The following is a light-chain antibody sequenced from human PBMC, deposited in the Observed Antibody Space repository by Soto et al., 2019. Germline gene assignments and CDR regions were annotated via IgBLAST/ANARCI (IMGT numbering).Light chain of an antibody. J-gene: IGKJ4*01. V-gene: IGKV1-27*01. CDR2: AAS. CDR1: QGISNY. Sequence: DIQMTRSPSSLSASVGDRVTITCRASQGISNYLAWYQQKPGKVPKLLIYAASTLQSGVPSRFSGSGSGTDFTITISSLQPEDVATSYCQKYNSAPPLTFGGGTKVEIK. CDR3: QKYNSAPPLT.